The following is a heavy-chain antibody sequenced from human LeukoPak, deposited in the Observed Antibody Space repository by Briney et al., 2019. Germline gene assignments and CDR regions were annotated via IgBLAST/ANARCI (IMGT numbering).Heavy chain of an antibody. CDR1: GGSISSSSYY. V-gene: IGHV4-39*07. Sequence: SETLSLTCTVSGGSISSSSYYWGWIRQPPGKGLEWIGSIYYSGSTYYNPSLKSRVTISVDTSKSQFSLQLSSVTAADTAVYYCARDSYYDSSGYYFSKYYFDYWGPGTLVTVSS. D-gene: IGHD3-22*01. CDR3: ARDSYYDSSGYYFSKYYFDY. J-gene: IGHJ4*02. CDR2: IYYSGST.